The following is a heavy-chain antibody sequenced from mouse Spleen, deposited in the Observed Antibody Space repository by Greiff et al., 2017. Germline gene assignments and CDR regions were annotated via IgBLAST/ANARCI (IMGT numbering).Heavy chain of an antibody. V-gene: IGHV1S132*01. CDR3: ARSGPYWYFDV. CDR2: IFPGTGTT. D-gene: IGHD3-1*01. CDR1: GYTFTSYW. Sequence: VQLQQSGAELVKPGASVKLSCKTSGYTFTSYWIQWVKQRPGQGLGWIGEIFPGTGTTYYNEKFKGKATLTIDTSSSTAYMQLSSLTSEDSAVYFCARSGPYWYFDVWGAGTTVTVSS. J-gene: IGHJ1*01.